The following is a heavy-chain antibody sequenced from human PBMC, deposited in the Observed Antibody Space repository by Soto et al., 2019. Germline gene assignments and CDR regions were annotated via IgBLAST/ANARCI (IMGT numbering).Heavy chain of an antibody. Sequence: PSETLSLTCTVSGGSISSSSYYWGWIRQPPGKGLEWIGSIYYSGSTYYNPSLKSRVTISVDTSKNQFSLKLSSVTAADTAVYYCARHSSSGWAYYYYYGMDVWGQGTTVTVPS. V-gene: IGHV4-39*01. CDR2: IYYSGST. CDR3: ARHSSSGWAYYYYYGMDV. CDR1: GGSISSSSYY. D-gene: IGHD6-19*01. J-gene: IGHJ6*02.